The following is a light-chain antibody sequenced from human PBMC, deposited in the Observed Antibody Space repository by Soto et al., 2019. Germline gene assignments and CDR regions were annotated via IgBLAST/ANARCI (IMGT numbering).Light chain of an antibody. CDR3: KQYNSYLWT. CDR1: QSISSW. Sequence: DIQMTQSPSTLSAYVGHRVTIPCPPSQSISSWLAWYQQKPGKAPKLLIYKASSLESGVPSRFSGSGSGTEFTLTISSLQPDDFATYYCKQYNSYLWTFGQGTKVDIK. CDR2: KAS. V-gene: IGKV1-5*03. J-gene: IGKJ1*01.